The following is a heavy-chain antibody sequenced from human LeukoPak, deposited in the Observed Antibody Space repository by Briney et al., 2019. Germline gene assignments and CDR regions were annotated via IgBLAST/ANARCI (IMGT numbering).Heavy chain of an antibody. V-gene: IGHV3-21*01. CDR3: ARDRIAVAGTGGFDY. CDR1: GFTFSSSS. Sequence: GGPLRLSCAASGFTFSSSSMNWVRQAPGKGLEWVSSISSSSSYIYYADSVKGRFTISRDNAKNSLYLQMNSLRAEDTAVYYCARDRIAVAGTGGFDYWGQGTLVTVSS. D-gene: IGHD6-19*01. CDR2: ISSSSSYI. J-gene: IGHJ4*02.